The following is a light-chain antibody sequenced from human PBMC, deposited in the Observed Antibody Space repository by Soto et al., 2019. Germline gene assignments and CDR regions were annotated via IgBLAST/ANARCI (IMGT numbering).Light chain of an antibody. J-gene: IGLJ1*01. Sequence: QSALTQPASVSGSHGQSITISCTGTSSDVGGYKYVSWYQQHPGKVPKLLIYEVSNRPSGVSNRFSGSTSVNSASLTISGLQADDEADYYCCLYIGATTYVFGTGTKLTVL. CDR3: CLYIGATTYV. CDR2: EVS. CDR1: SSDVGGYKY. V-gene: IGLV2-14*01.